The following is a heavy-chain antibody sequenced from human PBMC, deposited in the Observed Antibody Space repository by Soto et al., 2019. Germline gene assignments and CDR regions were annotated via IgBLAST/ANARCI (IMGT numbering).Heavy chain of an antibody. CDR1: GYTFTSYA. V-gene: IGHV1-3*01. CDR2: INAGNGNT. D-gene: IGHD3-22*01. CDR3: ARAAYYYESSGYYPGDY. Sequence: ASVKVSCKASGYTFTSYAMHWVRQAPGQRLEWMGWINAGNGNTKSSQKFQGRVTITRDTSASTAYMELSSLRSEDTAVYYCARAAYYYESSGYYPGDYWGQGTLVTVSS. J-gene: IGHJ4*02.